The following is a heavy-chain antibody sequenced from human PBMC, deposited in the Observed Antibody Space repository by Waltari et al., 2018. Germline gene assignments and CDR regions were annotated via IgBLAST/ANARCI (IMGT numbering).Heavy chain of an antibody. V-gene: IGHV3-48*03. CDR3: ARVWGVTTSDF. J-gene: IGHJ4*02. CDR2: ISSSGPTI. Sequence: EVQLVESGGGLVQPGGSLRLSCAASGLSPVVYGMNWVRQAPGKGLEWLSFISSSGPTIHYADSVKGRFTVSRDNTKNSLSLQMNSLRAEDTAVYYCARVWGVTTSDFWGQGTLVTVSS. D-gene: IGHD4-17*01. CDR1: GLSPVVYG.